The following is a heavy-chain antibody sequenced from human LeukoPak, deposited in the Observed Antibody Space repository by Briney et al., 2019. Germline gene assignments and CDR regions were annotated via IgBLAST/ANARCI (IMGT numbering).Heavy chain of an antibody. V-gene: IGHV1-2*02. Sequence: GASVKVSCKASGYRFTDYFLHLMRQAPGQRLEWMGWINPNSGDTKYAQKFQGRVTMTRVTSIATAYMELNRLRSDDTAVYYFARGFQRLENWDSLDPWGQGTLVTVSS. CDR2: INPNSGDT. D-gene: IGHD6-25*01. J-gene: IGHJ5*02. CDR1: GYRFTDYF. CDR3: ARGFQRLENWDSLDP.